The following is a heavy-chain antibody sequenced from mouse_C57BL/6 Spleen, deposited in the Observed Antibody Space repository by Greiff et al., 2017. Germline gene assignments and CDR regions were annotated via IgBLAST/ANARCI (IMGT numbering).Heavy chain of an antibody. V-gene: IGHV14-2*01. Sequence: VQLQQSGAELVKPGASVKLSCTASGFNIKDYYMHWVKQRTEQGLEWIGRIDPEDGETKYAPTFQGKATITADTSSNTAYLQLSSLTSEDTAVYYCAIYYSNYDDAMDYWGQGTSVTVSA. CDR1: GFNIKDYY. J-gene: IGHJ4*01. CDR2: IDPEDGET. CDR3: AIYYSNYDDAMDY. D-gene: IGHD2-5*01.